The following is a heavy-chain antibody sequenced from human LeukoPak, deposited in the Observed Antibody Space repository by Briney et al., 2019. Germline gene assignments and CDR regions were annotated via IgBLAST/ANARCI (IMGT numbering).Heavy chain of an antibody. D-gene: IGHD2-2*01. V-gene: IGHV1-2*02. CDR3: ARLYCSSTSCHLEGYYYYGMDV. CDR2: INPNSGGT. Sequence: ASVKVSCKASGYTFTGYYMHWVRQAPGQGLEWMGWINPNSGGTNYAQKFQGRVTMTRDTSISTAYMELSRLRSDETAVYYCARLYCSSTSCHLEGYYYYGMDVWGQGTTVTVSS. J-gene: IGHJ6*02. CDR1: GYTFTGYY.